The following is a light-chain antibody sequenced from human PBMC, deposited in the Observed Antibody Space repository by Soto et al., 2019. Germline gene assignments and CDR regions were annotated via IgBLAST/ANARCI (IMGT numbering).Light chain of an antibody. CDR2: QAS. Sequence: DIQMTQSPSTLSASVGDRVTITCRTSRGISNWLAWYQQKPGKAPKLLIYQASSLQSGVPSRFSGGGSGTDFTLTISSLQPDDFATYYCQHYNNYPWTFGQGTRVEMK. J-gene: IGKJ1*01. CDR3: QHYNNYPWT. CDR1: RGISNW. V-gene: IGKV1-5*03.